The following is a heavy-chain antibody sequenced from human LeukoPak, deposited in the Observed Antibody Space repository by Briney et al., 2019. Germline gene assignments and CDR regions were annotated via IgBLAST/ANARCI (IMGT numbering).Heavy chain of an antibody. D-gene: IGHD6-19*01. CDR3: AKDDDSSGSLDY. V-gene: IGHV3-9*01. J-gene: IGHJ4*02. Sequence: PGGSLRLSCAASGFTFDDYAMHWVRQAPGKGLEWVPGISWNSGSIGYADSVKGRFTISRDNAKSSLYLQMNSLRAEDTALYYCAKDDDSSGSLDYWGQGTLVTVSS. CDR2: ISWNSGSI. CDR1: GFTFDDYA.